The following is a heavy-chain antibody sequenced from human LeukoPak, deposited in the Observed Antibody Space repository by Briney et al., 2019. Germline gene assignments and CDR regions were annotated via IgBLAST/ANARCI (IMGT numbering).Heavy chain of an antibody. V-gene: IGHV4-39*01. CDR2: IYYSGST. D-gene: IGHD1-7*01. J-gene: IGHJ4*02. Sequence: SETLSLTCTVSGGSISSSSYYWGWIRQPPGKGLEWIGSIYYSGSTYYNPSLKSRVTISVDTSKNQFSLKLSSVTAADTAVYYCASKRNWNFGNWGQGTLVTVSS. CDR3: ASKRNWNFGN. CDR1: GGSISSSSYY.